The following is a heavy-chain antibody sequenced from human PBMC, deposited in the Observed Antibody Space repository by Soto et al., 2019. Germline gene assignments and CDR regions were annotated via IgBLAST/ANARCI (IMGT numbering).Heavy chain of an antibody. CDR2: ISWNSGSI. V-gene: IGHV3-9*01. D-gene: IGHD6-19*01. CDR3: AKDRGLVLSFYFDY. J-gene: IGHJ4*02. CDR1: GFTFDEYA. Sequence: GGSLRLSCAASGFTFDEYAMRWVRQAPGKGREWVSGISWNSGSIGYADSVKGRFTISRDNAKNSLYLQMNSLRAEDTALYYCAKDRGLVLSFYFDYWGQGTLVTVSS.